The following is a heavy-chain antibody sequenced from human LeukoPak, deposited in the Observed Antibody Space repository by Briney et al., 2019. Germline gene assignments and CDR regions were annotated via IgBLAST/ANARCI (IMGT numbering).Heavy chain of an antibody. J-gene: IGHJ4*02. CDR3: AKDVGGATPYDY. Sequence: GGSLRLSCAASGFTFSSYAMSWVRQAPGKWLGWVSAISGSGGSTYYADSVKGRFTISRDNSKNTLYLQMNSLRAEDTAVYCCAKDVGGATPYDYWGQGTLVTVSS. V-gene: IGHV3-23*01. CDR1: GFTFSSYA. D-gene: IGHD1-26*01. CDR2: ISGSGGST.